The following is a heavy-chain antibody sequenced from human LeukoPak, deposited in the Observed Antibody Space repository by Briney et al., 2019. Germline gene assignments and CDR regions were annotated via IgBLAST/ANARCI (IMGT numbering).Heavy chain of an antibody. D-gene: IGHD3-9*01. CDR3: ARRYFDWFLGAGGSLDI. V-gene: IGHV3-7*01. CDR2: IKQDGSEK. CDR1: GFTFRSYW. J-gene: IGHJ3*02. Sequence: GGSLRLSCAGSGFTFRSYWMHWVRQAPGKGLEWVANIKQDGSEKYYVDSVKGRFTISRDNANNSVYLQMNSLRAEDTAVYYCARRYFDWFLGAGGSLDIWGQGTMVTVSS.